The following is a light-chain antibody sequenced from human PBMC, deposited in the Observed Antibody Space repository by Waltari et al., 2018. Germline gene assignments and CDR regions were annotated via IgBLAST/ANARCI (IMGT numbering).Light chain of an antibody. CDR1: QSMSSF. CDR2: ATS. CDR3: QEYGNSPPYN. V-gene: IGKV1-39*01. J-gene: IGKJ2*01. Sequence: DIQVTQSPSSLSASVGDRVTITCRASQSMSSFLNWYQQKPGKAPRLLISATSNLQSGVPSRFSGSGSGADCTLTISRVDPEDFAVYYCQEYGNSPPYNFGPGTRLEI.